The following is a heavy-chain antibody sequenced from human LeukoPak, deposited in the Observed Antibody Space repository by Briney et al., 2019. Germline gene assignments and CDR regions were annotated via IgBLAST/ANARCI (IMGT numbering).Heavy chain of an antibody. CDR3: ARGPLRTIFGVVITAFDY. D-gene: IGHD3-3*01. CDR2: IYYSGST. Sequence: SETLSLTCTVSGGSISSYYWSWIRQPPGKGLEWIGYIYYSGSTNYNPSLKSRVTISVDTSKNQFSLKLSSVTAADTAVYYCARGPLRTIFGVVITAFDYWGQGTLVTVSS. V-gene: IGHV4-59*01. CDR1: GGSISSYY. J-gene: IGHJ4*02.